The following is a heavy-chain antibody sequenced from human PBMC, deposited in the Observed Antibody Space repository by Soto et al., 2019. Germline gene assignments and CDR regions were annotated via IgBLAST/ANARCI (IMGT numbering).Heavy chain of an antibody. CDR3: ASSVVVPSTMNYFDY. D-gene: IGHD2-15*01. V-gene: IGHV5-51*01. CDR2: VYPGDAET. Sequence: PGESLKISCKGSGYNFSSQWIAWVRQKPGKGLEWMGIVYPGDAETRYSPSFQGQVTISADKSISTAYLQWSSLKASDTAMYYCASSVVVPSTMNYFDYWGQGSLVTVSS. J-gene: IGHJ4*02. CDR1: GYNFSSQW.